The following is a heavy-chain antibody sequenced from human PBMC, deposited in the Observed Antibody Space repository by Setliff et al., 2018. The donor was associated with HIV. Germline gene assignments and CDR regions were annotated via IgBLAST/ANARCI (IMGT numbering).Heavy chain of an antibody. D-gene: IGHD3-10*01. J-gene: IGHJ3*02. Sequence: PSETLSLTCTVSGDSISGGGYFWSWVRQHPGKALEWIGYIYYTGNTYYNPSLKSRITISIDTSKNQFSLNLNSVTAADTAVYYCARVPRITTLRNAFDIWGQGTMVTVSS. CDR1: GDSISGGGYF. CDR2: IYYTGNT. CDR3: ARVPRITTLRNAFDI. V-gene: IGHV4-31*03.